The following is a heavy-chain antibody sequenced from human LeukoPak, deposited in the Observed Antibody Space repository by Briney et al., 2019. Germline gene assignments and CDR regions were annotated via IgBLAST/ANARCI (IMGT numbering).Heavy chain of an antibody. CDR1: GFAFSGYA. D-gene: IGHD3-22*01. J-gene: IGHJ4*02. CDR3: ARETLYYYDSSGYPLDY. Sequence: GGSLRLSCAASGFAFSGYAMHWVRQAPGKGLEWLAVISYDGSNKQYGDSVKGRFTISRDNSKNTLFLQMNSLRPEDTAEYYCARETLYYYDSSGYPLDYWGQGTLVTVSS. V-gene: IGHV3-30*04. CDR2: ISYDGSNK.